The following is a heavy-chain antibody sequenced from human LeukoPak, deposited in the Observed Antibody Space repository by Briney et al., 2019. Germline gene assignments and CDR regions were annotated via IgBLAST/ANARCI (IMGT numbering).Heavy chain of an antibody. D-gene: IGHD3-10*01. CDR2: IYPDDSDS. Sequence: GESLKISCETSGYSFTTYWMGGVRQLPGTGLEWVGAIYPDDSDSRYSPSFQGQVVISVDRSNRTAYLQWNSLKTSDTAMYYCVRQRGSSGTINHFDPWGQGTLVTVSS. J-gene: IGHJ5*02. CDR3: VRQRGSSGTINHFDP. CDR1: GYSFTTYW. V-gene: IGHV5-51*01.